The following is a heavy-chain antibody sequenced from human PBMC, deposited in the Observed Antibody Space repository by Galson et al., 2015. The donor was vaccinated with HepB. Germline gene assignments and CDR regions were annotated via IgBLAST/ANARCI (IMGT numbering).Heavy chain of an antibody. CDR3: ARDRGESYSNYGMDV. D-gene: IGHD4-11*01. CDR2: IIPIFGTA. J-gene: IGHJ6*02. V-gene: IGHV1-69*13. Sequence: SVKVSCKASGGTFSSYAVSWVRQAPGQGLEWMGGIIPIFGTANYAQKFQGRVTITADESTSTAYMELSSLRSEDTAVYYCARDRGESYSNYGMDVWGQGTTVTVSS. CDR1: GGTFSSYA.